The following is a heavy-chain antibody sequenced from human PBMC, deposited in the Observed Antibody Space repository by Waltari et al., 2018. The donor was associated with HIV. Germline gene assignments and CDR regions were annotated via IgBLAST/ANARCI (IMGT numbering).Heavy chain of an antibody. D-gene: IGHD1-1*01. CDR2: IRNKPSSYTT. CDR1: GLAFSDYH. J-gene: IGHJ4*02. CDR3: TTSAIGNIFDN. Sequence: EVQLVESGGGLVQLGGSLRLSCAASGLAFSDYHMDWVRQAPGKWLEWVGRIRNKPSSYTTEYAASVKGRFSISRDDSRNSLYLQMNSLKTEDTAVYYCTTSAIGNIFDNWGQGTLVTVSS. V-gene: IGHV3-72*01.